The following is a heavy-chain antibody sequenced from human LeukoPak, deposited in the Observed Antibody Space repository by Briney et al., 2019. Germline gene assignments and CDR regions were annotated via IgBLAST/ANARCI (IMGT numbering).Heavy chain of an antibody. Sequence: GGSLSLSCAASGFIFSQYSMNWVRQAPGKGLEWVSHIRSSSETFYADSVKGRFTISRDNARNSLYLQMNNLRGEDTAIYYCARDAGNSGYGCDLWGQGTLVTVSS. CDR2: IRSSSET. J-gene: IGHJ5*02. CDR3: ARDAGNSGYGCDL. V-gene: IGHV3-48*01. CDR1: GFIFSQYS. D-gene: IGHD5-12*01.